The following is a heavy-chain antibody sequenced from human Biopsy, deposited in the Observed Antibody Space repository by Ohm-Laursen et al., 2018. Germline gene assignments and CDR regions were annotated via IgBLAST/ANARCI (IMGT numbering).Heavy chain of an antibody. CDR2: ISETSSHI. Sequence: LSLTWAVYGGSFNGYFWSWIRQPPGKGLEWISYISETSSHIYDADSVRGRFTVARDIAKNSLYLQLNSLRVEDTAVYYCARDSSRRAREGGMDVWGQGTTVTVSS. CDR1: GGSFNGYF. D-gene: IGHD6-6*01. V-gene: IGHV3-21*01. CDR3: ARDSSRRAREGGMDV. J-gene: IGHJ6*02.